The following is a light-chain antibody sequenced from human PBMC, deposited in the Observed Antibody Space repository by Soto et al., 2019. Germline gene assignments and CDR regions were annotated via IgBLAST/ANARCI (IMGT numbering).Light chain of an antibody. CDR3: MQAVQTPRT. J-gene: IGKJ5*01. CDR2: LGS. CDR1: QSLLHSNGYNY. V-gene: IGKV2-28*01. Sequence: DIVVTQSPLSLPVTPGEPASISCRSSQSLLHSNGYNYLDWYLQKPGQSPQLLIYLGSNRASGVFDXXSGSGSGTDFTLKISRVEAEDVGVYYCMQAVQTPRTFGQGTRLEIK.